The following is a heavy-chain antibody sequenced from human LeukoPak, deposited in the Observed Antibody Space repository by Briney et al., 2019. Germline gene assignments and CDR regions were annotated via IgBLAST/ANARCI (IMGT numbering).Heavy chain of an antibody. Sequence: SETLSLTCTVSGGSISSSSYYWGWIRRPPGKGLEYIGSVYYSGSTYYNPSLKSRVTISVDTSKNQFSLKLSSVTAADTAVYYCARQDYDSSGYYSLNYFDYWGQGTLVTVSS. CDR1: GGSISSSSYY. D-gene: IGHD3-22*01. J-gene: IGHJ4*02. CDR2: VYYSGST. V-gene: IGHV4-39*01. CDR3: ARQDYDSSGYYSLNYFDY.